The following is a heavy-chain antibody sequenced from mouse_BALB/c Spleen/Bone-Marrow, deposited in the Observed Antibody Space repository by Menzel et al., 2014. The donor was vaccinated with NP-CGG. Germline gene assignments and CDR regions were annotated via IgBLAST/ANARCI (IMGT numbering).Heavy chain of an antibody. CDR1: GYTFTSYW. CDR2: INPSTGYT. CDR3: ARRDYWYFDV. Sequence: VQLQESGAELAKPGASVKMSCKASGYTFTSYWMHWVKQRPGQGLEWIGYINPSTGYTEYDQKFKDKATLTADKSSSTAYMQLSSLTSEDSAVYYCARRDYWYFDVWGAGTTATVSS. J-gene: IGHJ1*01. V-gene: IGHV1-7*01.